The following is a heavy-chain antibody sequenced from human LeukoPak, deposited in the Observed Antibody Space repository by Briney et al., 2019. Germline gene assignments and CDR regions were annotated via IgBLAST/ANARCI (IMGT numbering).Heavy chain of an antibody. V-gene: IGHV4-59*01. J-gene: IGHJ5*02. CDR3: AKHLTNAYYDMIWFDP. Sequence: SETLSLTCTVSGGSISSNYWSWIRQPPGKALEWIGYIYYTGSTNYNPSLKSRVTISVYTSKKQFSLQLSSVTAADTAVYYCAKHLTNAYYDMIWFDPWGQGTLVTVSS. CDR1: GGSISSNY. CDR2: IYYTGST. D-gene: IGHD3-16*01.